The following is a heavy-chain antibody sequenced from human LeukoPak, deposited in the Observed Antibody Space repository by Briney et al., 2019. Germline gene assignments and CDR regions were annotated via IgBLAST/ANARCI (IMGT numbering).Heavy chain of an antibody. Sequence: GGSLRLSCAASGFTVSSNYMSWVRQAPGKGLEWVSVIYSGGSTYYADSVKRRFTISRHNSKNTLYLQMNSLRAEDTAVYYCARWAFYYFDYWGQGTLVTVSS. J-gene: IGHJ4*02. CDR2: IYSGGST. CDR1: GFTVSSNY. CDR3: ARWAFYYFDY. D-gene: IGHD3-3*01. V-gene: IGHV3-53*04.